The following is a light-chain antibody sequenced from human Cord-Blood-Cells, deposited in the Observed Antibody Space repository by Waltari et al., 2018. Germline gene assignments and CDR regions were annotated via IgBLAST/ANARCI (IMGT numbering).Light chain of an antibody. Sequence: QSALTQSASVSGSPGQSITISCTGTSSDVGGYNYVSWYQQHPGKAPKLMIYDVSNRPSGVSNRFSGSKSGNTASLTISGPQAEDEADYYCSSYTSSSTLVFGGGTKLTVL. CDR1: SSDVGGYNY. CDR3: SSYTSSSTLV. V-gene: IGLV2-14*03. CDR2: DVS. J-gene: IGLJ3*02.